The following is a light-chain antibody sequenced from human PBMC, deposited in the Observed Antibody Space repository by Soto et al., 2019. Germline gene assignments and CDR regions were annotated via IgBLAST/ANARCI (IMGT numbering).Light chain of an antibody. CDR1: QSVGSA. Sequence: EIVMTQSPATLSVSPGERATLSCRASQSVGSALAWYQQRPGQAPRLLIYGASARATGFPARFSASGSGTEFTLTISRLEPEDFAVYYCQQYGSSSSITFGQGTRLQ. V-gene: IGKV3-15*01. CDR3: QQYGSSSSIT. J-gene: IGKJ5*01. CDR2: GAS.